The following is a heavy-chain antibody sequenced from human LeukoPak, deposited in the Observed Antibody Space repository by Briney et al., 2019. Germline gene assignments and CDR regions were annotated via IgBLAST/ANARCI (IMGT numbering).Heavy chain of an antibody. D-gene: IGHD3-22*01. J-gene: IGHJ4*02. CDR2: IYYSGST. V-gene: IGHV4-59*01. CDR1: GGSISSYY. CDR3: ARLVTRGYYDSSGRRIDAFDI. Sequence: SETLSLTCTVSGGSISSYYWSWIRQPPGKGLEWIGYIYYSGSTNYNPSHKSRVTISVDTSKNQFSLKLSSVTAADTAVYYCARLVTRGYYDSSGRRIDAFDIWGQGTLVTVSS.